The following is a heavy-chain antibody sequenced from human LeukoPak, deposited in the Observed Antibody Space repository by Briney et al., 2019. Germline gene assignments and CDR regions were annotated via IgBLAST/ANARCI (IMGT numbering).Heavy chain of an antibody. CDR3: AKDSAGYYYDSSGYYYFDY. V-gene: IGHV3-30*02. CDR1: GFTFSSYA. CDR2: IRYDGSNK. Sequence: PGGSLRLSCAASGFTFSSYAMHWVRQAPGKGLEWVAFIRYDGSNKYYADSVKGRFTISRDNSKNTLYLQMNSLRAEDTAVYYCAKDSAGYYYDSSGYYYFDYWGQGTLVTVSS. D-gene: IGHD3-22*01. J-gene: IGHJ4*02.